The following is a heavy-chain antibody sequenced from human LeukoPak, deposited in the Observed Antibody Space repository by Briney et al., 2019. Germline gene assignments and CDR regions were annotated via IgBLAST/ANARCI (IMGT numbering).Heavy chain of an antibody. D-gene: IGHD2-15*01. J-gene: IGHJ1*01. V-gene: IGHV3-23*01. CDR2: ISGSGGST. CDR1: GFTFSSYA. Sequence: PGGSLRLSCAASGFTFSSYAMSWVRQALGKGLEGVSAISGSGGSTYYADSVKGRFTISRDNSKNTLYLQMNSLRAEDTTVYYCAKNSGSVGVVAVTPKYFQHWGQGTLVTVSS. CDR3: AKNSGSVGVVAVTPKYFQH.